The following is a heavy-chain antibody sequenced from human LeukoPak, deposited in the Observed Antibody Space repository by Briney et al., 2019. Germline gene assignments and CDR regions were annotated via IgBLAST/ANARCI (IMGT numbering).Heavy chain of an antibody. CDR1: GGSISSGSYY. V-gene: IGHV4-61*02. CDR2: IYTSGST. CDR3: ARDLEGDAFDI. D-gene: IGHD1-1*01. Sequence: SETLSLTCTVSGGSISSGSYYWSWIRQPAGKGLEWIGRIYTSGSTNYNPSLKSRVTISVDTSKNQFSLKLSSVTAADTAVYYCARDLEGDAFDIWGQGTMVTVSS. J-gene: IGHJ3*02.